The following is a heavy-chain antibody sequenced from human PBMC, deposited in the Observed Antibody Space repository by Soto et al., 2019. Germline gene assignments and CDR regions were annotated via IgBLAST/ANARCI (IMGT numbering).Heavy chain of an antibody. CDR2: IYYSGST. J-gene: IGHJ6*02. CDR1: GGSISSGDYY. CDR3: AGIRIAAAGGGLDV. D-gene: IGHD6-13*01. V-gene: IGHV4-30-4*01. Sequence: SETLSLTCTVSGGSISSGDYYWSWIRQPPGKGLEWIGYIYYSGSTYYNPSLKSRVTILVDRSKNQFSLKLSSVTAADTAVYYCAGIRIAAAGGGLDVWGQGTTVTVSS.